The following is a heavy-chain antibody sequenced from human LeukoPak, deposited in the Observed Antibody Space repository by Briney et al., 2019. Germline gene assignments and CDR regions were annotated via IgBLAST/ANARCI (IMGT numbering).Heavy chain of an antibody. D-gene: IGHD1-14*01. V-gene: IGHV3-21*01. Sequence: GGSLRLSCAASGFTFSSYSMNWFRQAPGKGLEWVSSISSSSSYIYYADSVKGRFTISRDNAKNSLYLQMNSLRAEDTAVYYCARRLQEPRTVDYWGQGTLVTVSS. CDR1: GFTFSSYS. J-gene: IGHJ4*02. CDR3: ARRLQEPRTVDY. CDR2: ISSSSSYI.